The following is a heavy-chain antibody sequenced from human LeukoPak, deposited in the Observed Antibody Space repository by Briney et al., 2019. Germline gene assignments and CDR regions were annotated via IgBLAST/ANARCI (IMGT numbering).Heavy chain of an antibody. CDR3: ARQDQYCSSTSCYFELTDY. D-gene: IGHD2-2*01. CDR1: GGTFSSYA. J-gene: IGHJ4*02. V-gene: IGHV1-69*13. CDR2: IIPIFGTA. Sequence: SVKVSCKASGGTFSSYAISWVRQAPGQGLEWMGGIIPIFGTANYAQKFQGRVTITADESTSTAYMELRSLRSDDTAVYYCARQDQYCSSTSCYFELTDYWGQGTLVTVSS.